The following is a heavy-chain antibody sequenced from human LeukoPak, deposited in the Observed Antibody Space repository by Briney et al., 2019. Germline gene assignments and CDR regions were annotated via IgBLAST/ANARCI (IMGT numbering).Heavy chain of an antibody. CDR2: INHSGST. D-gene: IGHD3-22*01. CDR1: GGSFSGYY. Sequence: SETLSLTCAVYGGSFSGYYWSWIRQPPGKGLEWIGEINHSGSTNYNPSLKSRVTISVDTSKNQFSLKLSSVTAADTAVYYCARAPLYDSSGYYYGNYYYHMDVWGKGTTVTVSS. V-gene: IGHV4-34*01. J-gene: IGHJ6*03. CDR3: ARAPLYDSSGYYYGNYYYHMDV.